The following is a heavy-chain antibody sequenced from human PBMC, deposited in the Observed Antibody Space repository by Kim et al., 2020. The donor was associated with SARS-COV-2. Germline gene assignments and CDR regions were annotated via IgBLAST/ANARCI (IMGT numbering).Heavy chain of an antibody. CDR1: GYTFTSYY. Sequence: ASVKVSCKASGYTFTSYYMHWVRQAPGQGLEWMGIINPSGGSTSYAQKFQGRVTMTRYTSTSTVYMELSSLRSEDTAVYYCARDRGFLEWLSGSWFDPWGQGTLVTVSS. CDR3: ARDRGFLEWLSGSWFDP. CDR2: INPSGGST. J-gene: IGHJ5*02. V-gene: IGHV1-46*01. D-gene: IGHD3-3*01.